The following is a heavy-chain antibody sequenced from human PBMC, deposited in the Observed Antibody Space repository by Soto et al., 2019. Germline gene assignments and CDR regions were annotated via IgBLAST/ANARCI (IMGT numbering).Heavy chain of an antibody. D-gene: IGHD6-6*01. CDR2: INHSGST. CDR3: AGTSKFDC. Sequence: QVQLQQWGAGLLKPSETLSLTCAVYCGSFRGYYWSWIRQPPGKGLEWIGEINHSGSTNYNPSLKRRFTMPVDTSKNQVSLKLSSVTAADTAVYYCAGTSKFDCWGQGTLVTVSS. V-gene: IGHV4-34*01. CDR1: CGSFRGYY. J-gene: IGHJ4*02.